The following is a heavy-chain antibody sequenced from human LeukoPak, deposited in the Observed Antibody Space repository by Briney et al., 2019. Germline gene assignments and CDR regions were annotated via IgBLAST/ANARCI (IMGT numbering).Heavy chain of an antibody. Sequence: ASVKVSCKTSGYTFTYYVISWVRQAPRQGLEWMGWINAYNGNTNDAQKFQGRVTMTTDTSTSTAYMELRSLRSDDTAVYYCARGEEPYDYWGQGTLVSVSS. V-gene: IGHV1-18*01. J-gene: IGHJ4*02. CDR1: GYTFTYYV. D-gene: IGHD3-16*01. CDR3: ARGEEPYDY. CDR2: INAYNGNT.